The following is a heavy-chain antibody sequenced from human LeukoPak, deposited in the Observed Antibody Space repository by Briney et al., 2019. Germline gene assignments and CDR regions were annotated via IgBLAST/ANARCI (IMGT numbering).Heavy chain of an antibody. Sequence: ASVKVSCKASEYTFTGYYMHWVRQAPGQGLEWMGWINPNSGGTNYAQKFQGRVTMTRDTSISTAYMELSRLRSDDTAVYYCARDLAMGPYYYGMDVWGQGTTVTVSS. CDR1: EYTFTGYY. V-gene: IGHV1-2*02. J-gene: IGHJ6*02. CDR2: INPNSGGT. CDR3: ARDLAMGPYYYGMDV. D-gene: IGHD5-18*01.